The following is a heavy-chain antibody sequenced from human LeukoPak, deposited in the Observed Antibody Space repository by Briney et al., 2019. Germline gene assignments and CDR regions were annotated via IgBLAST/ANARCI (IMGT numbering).Heavy chain of an antibody. V-gene: IGHV3-7*04. CDR2: INQDGSVR. D-gene: IGHD4-17*01. J-gene: IGHJ4*02. CDR3: ARGGPTVTPADY. Sequence: GGSLRLSCAASAFTFSNYWVNWVRQAPGEGLEGVANINQDGSVRNYVDSVKGRFTISRDNTKNSVYLQMNSLRAEDTGVYYCARGGPTVTPADYWGQGTLVTVSS. CDR1: AFTFSNYW.